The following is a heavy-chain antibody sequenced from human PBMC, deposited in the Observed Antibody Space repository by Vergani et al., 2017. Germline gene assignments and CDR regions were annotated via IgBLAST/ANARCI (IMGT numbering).Heavy chain of an antibody. D-gene: IGHD4-17*01. CDR2: IYYSGST. CDR1: GGSISSSSYY. CDR3: ARDPHYGDYADFYYMDV. Sequence: QLQLQESGPGLVKPSETLSLTCTVSGGSISSSSYYWGWIRQPPGKGLEWIGSIYYSGSTYYNPSLKSRVTISVDTSKNQFSLKLSSVTAADTAVYYCARDPHYGDYADFYYMDVWGKGP. J-gene: IGHJ6*03. V-gene: IGHV4-39*02.